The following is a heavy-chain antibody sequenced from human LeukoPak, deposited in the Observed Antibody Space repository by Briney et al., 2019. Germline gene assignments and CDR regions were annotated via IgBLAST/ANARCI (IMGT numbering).Heavy chain of an antibody. CDR1: GYSFTNYW. J-gene: IGHJ4*02. CDR3: VRHPSGYTGSWFSD. D-gene: IGHD6-13*01. V-gene: IGHV5-51*01. CDR2: IYPGDSDT. Sequence: GESLKISCKSSGYSFTNYWIAWVRQMPGKGLEWMGVIYPGDSDTRYSPSFQGQVTISVDKSISTAYLQWSSLKASDTAIYFCVRHPSGYTGSWFSDWGQGTLVTVSS.